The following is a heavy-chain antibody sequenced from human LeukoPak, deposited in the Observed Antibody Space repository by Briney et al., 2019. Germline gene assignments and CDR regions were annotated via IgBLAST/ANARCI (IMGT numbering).Heavy chain of an antibody. J-gene: IGHJ4*02. CDR1: GGSFSGYY. D-gene: IGHD3-3*01. V-gene: IGHV4-30-4*08. CDR3: ARLDFWSGYYQDY. CDR2: IYYSGST. Sequence: SETLSLTCAVYGGSFSGYYWSWIRQPPGKGLEWIGYIYYSGSTYYNPSLKSRVTISVDTSKNQFSLKLSSVTAADTAVYHCARLDFWSGYYQDYWGQGTLVTVSS.